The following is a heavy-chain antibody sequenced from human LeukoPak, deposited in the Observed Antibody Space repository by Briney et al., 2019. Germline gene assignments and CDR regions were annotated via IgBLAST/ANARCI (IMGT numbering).Heavy chain of an antibody. CDR2: IYSSGST. V-gene: IGHV4-4*07. CDR3: AREARGGSTYFDN. Sequence: PSETLSLTCTVSGGSISGYFWAWIRRPAGKGLEWIGRIYSSGSTNYNLSLKSRVTMSVDTSKNQFSPRLSSVTAADTAVYYCAREARGGSTYFDNWGQGTLVTVSS. CDR1: GGSISGYF. J-gene: IGHJ4*02. D-gene: IGHD1-26*01.